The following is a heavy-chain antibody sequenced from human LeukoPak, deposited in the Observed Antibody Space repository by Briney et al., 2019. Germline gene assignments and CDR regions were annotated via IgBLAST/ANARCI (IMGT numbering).Heavy chain of an antibody. J-gene: IGHJ4*02. CDR1: GFTFCDYY. V-gene: IGHV3-11*01. D-gene: IGHD3-22*01. Sequence: PGGSLRLSCAASGFTFCDYYMTWIRQAPGKGLEWLSYITSTGSTVYYADSVKGRFTVSRDNTKNSLSLQMTSLSAEDTAVYYCARVLSSGYSPFDYWGQGILVSVSS. CDR2: ITSTGSTV. CDR3: ARVLSSGYSPFDY.